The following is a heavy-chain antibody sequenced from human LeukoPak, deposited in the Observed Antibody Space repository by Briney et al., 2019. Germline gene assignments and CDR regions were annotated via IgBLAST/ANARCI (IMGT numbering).Heavy chain of an antibody. V-gene: IGHV1-2*02. D-gene: IGHD4-23*01. CDR1: GYTFTGYY. CDR3: ARHPGKVTNDWYFDL. Sequence: ASVKVSCKASGYTFTGYYMHWVRQAPGQGLEWMGWINPNSGGTNYAQKFQGRVTMTRDASITTAYMELSRLSSDDTAVYYCARHPGKVTNDWYFDLWGRGTLVTVSS. CDR2: INPNSGGT. J-gene: IGHJ2*01.